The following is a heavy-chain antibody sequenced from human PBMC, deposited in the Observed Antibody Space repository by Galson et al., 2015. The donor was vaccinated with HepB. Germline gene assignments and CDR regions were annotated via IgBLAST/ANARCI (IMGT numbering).Heavy chain of an antibody. J-gene: IGHJ4*02. CDR1: GFTFSSYG. D-gene: IGHD3-22*01. Sequence: SLRLSCAASGFTFSSYGMHWVRQAPGKGLEWVAVIWYDGSNKYYADSVKGRFTISRDNSKNTLYLQMNSLRAEDTAVYYCVRNYDSSGYYTMVYWGQGTLVTVSS. CDR2: IWYDGSNK. CDR3: VRNYDSSGYYTMVY. V-gene: IGHV3-33*01.